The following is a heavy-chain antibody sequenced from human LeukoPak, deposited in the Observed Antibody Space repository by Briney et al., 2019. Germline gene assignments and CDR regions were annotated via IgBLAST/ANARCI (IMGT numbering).Heavy chain of an antibody. CDR1: GGSISSYY. CDR3: ARVLGTSRYCSGGSCFDYFDY. J-gene: IGHJ4*02. CDR2: IYTSGSI. V-gene: IGHV4-4*07. Sequence: PSETLSLTCTVSGGSISSYYWSWLRQPAGKGLEWIGRIYTSGSITYNPSLKSRVSMSVDTSKNQFSLKLSSVTAADTAVYYCARVLGTSRYCSGGSCFDYFDYWGQGTLVTVSS. D-gene: IGHD2-15*01.